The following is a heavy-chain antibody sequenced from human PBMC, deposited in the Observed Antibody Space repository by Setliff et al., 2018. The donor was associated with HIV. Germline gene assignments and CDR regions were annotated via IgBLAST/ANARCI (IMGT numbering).Heavy chain of an antibody. V-gene: IGHV4-39*07. J-gene: IGHJ4*02. CDR1: GGSISSSTYY. Sequence: PSETLSLTCSVSGGSISSSTYYWGWIRQPPGQGLEWIGSIYHSGSTYYNPSLKSRATISVDTSMNQFSLKLNSVTAADTAMYYCARIGLAAAGKPSNFDYWGQGTLVTVSS. D-gene: IGHD6-13*01. CDR2: IYHSGST. CDR3: ARIGLAAAGKPSNFDY.